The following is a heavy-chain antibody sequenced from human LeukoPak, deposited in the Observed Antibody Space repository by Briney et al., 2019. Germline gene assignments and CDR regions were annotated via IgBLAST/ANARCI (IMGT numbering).Heavy chain of an antibody. CDR3: ARIKITVTTSDY. CDR1: GFTFSSYE. CDR2: ISSSGSSI. V-gene: IGHV3-48*03. D-gene: IGHD4-17*01. Sequence: GGSLRLSCAASGFTFSSYEMNWVRQAPGKGLEWVSYISSSGSSIYYADSVGGRFTISRDNAKNSLYLQMNSLRAEDTAIYYCARIKITVTTSDYWGQGTLINVSS. J-gene: IGHJ4*02.